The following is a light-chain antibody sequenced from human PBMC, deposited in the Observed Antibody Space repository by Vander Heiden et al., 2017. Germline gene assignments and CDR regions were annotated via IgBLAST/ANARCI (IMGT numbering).Light chain of an antibody. V-gene: IGLV3-25*03. CDR2: KDS. CDR3: QSADSSGTSWV. CDR1: ALPKQY. J-gene: IGLJ3*02. Sequence: SYELTQPPPVSVSPGQTARITCPGDALPKQYAYWYQQKPGQAPVLVIYKDSERPSGIPERFSGSSSGTTVTLTISGVQAEDEADYYCQSADSSGTSWVFGGGTKLTVL.